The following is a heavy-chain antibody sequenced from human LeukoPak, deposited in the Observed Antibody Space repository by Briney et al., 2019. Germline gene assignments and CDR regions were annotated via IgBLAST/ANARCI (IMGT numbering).Heavy chain of an antibody. D-gene: IGHD1-26*01. CDR3: AEELYTGSYFTSDY. CDR1: GFAFSSYT. Sequence: GGSLRLSCAASGFAFSSYTMSWVRQAPGKGLEWVSAIVGSGGSTFYADSMKGRFTISRDNSRNTLFLHMNSLRAEDTAVYYCAEELYTGSYFTSDYWGQGTLVTVSS. V-gene: IGHV3-23*01. J-gene: IGHJ4*02. CDR2: IVGSGGST.